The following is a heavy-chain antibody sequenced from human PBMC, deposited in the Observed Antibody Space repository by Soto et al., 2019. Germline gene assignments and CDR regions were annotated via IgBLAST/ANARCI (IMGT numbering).Heavy chain of an antibody. Sequence: QVQLVESGGGVVQPGRSLRLSCAASGFTFSSYGMHWVRQAPGKGLEWVAVISYDGSNKYYADSVKGRFTTSRDNSKNTLYLQMNSLRAEDTAVYYCANDLGKYSYDSSAYPELFDYSAQGTLVTVSS. J-gene: IGHJ4*02. CDR2: ISYDGSNK. D-gene: IGHD3-22*01. CDR1: GFTFSSYG. CDR3: ANDLGKYSYDSSAYPELFDY. V-gene: IGHV3-30*18.